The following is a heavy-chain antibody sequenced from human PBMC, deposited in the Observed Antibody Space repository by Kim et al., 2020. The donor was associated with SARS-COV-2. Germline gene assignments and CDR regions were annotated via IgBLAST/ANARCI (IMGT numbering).Heavy chain of an antibody. Sequence: TSYAPKCQGRDTMTRDTSTSTVYMELSSLRSEDTAVYYCARELAEEFDYWGQGTLVTVSS. V-gene: IGHV1-46*01. CDR3: ARELAEEFDY. D-gene: IGHD6-25*01. J-gene: IGHJ4*02. CDR2: T.